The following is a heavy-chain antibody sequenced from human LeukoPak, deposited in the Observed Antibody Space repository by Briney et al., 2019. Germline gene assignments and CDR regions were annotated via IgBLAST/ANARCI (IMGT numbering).Heavy chain of an antibody. CDR3: ARGHLLRCLDWLYDY. J-gene: IGHJ4*02. V-gene: IGHV3-33*01. D-gene: IGHD3-9*01. CDR1: GFTFSSCG. Sequence: PGGSLRLSCAASGFTFSSCGMHWVRQAPGKGLEWVAVIWYDGSNKYYADSVKGRFTISRDNSKNTLYLQMNSLRAEDTAVYYCARGHLLRCLDWLYDYWGQGTLVTVSS. CDR2: IWYDGSNK.